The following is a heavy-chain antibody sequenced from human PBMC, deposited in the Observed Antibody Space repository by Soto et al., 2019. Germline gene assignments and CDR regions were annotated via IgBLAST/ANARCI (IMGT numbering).Heavy chain of an antibody. Sequence: SETLSLTCTVSGGSVSSGSYYWSWIRQPPGKGLEWIGYIYYSGSTNYNPSLKSRVTISVDTSKNQFSLKLSSATAADTAVYYCARVPAAAGTRGYFDYWGQGTLVTVSS. V-gene: IGHV4-61*01. CDR1: GGSVSSGSYY. J-gene: IGHJ4*02. CDR2: IYYSGST. D-gene: IGHD6-13*01. CDR3: ARVPAAAGTRGYFDY.